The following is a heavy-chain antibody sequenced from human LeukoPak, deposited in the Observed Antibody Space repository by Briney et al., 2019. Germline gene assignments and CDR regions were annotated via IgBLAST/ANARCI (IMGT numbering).Heavy chain of an antibody. CDR3: ARDRSNELDY. CDR1: GGSLSSYY. D-gene: IGHD4-11*01. Sequence: SETLSLTCTVSGGSLSSYYWSWIRQPPGKGLEWIGYIYYSGSTNYNPSLKSRVTISVDASKNQFSLKLSSVTAADTAVYYCARDRSNELDYWGQGTLVTVSS. J-gene: IGHJ4*02. V-gene: IGHV4-59*01. CDR2: IYYSGST.